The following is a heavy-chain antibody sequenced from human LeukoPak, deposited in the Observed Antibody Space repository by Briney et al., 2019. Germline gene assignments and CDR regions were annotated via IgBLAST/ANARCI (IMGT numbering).Heavy chain of an antibody. CDR2: ISGSGGNT. J-gene: IGHJ5*01. V-gene: IGHV3-23*01. CDR3: ADLATVHSSFVT. CDR1: GFSISNHA. Sequence: GGSLRLSCVVSGFSISNHAMNWVRQAPGKGLEWVSGISGSGGNTYYADSVKGRFTISRDNSKNTLYLHMNNLRAEDTAVYYCADLATVHSSFVTWGHRTLVTVSS. D-gene: IGHD4-11*01.